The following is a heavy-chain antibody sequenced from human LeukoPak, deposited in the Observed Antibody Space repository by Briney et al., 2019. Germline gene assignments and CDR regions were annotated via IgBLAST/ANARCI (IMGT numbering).Heavy chain of an antibody. CDR3: ARGREYYYDSSGYHDYGMDV. V-gene: IGHV4-30-4*08. J-gene: IGHJ6*02. D-gene: IGHD3-22*01. CDR2: IYYSGST. Sequence: SSETLSLTCTVSGGSVSSGNYYWSWIRQPPGKGLEWIGYIYYSGSTYYNPSLKSRVTISVDTSKNQFSLKLSSVTAADTAVYYCARGREYYYDSSGYHDYGMDVWGQGTTVTVSS. CDR1: GGSVSSGNYY.